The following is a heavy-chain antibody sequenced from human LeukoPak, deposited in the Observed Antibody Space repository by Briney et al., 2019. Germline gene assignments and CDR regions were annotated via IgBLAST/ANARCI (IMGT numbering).Heavy chain of an antibody. Sequence: PSETLSLTCTVSGVSISSYYWSWIRQPPGKGLEWIGYIYYSGRTNYGSTNYNPSLKSRVTISVDTSKNQFSLKLSSVTAADTAVYYCASSIRMIFGVVGAFDIWGQGTMVTVSS. CDR2: IYYSGRTNYGST. V-gene: IGHV4-59*01. D-gene: IGHD3-3*01. J-gene: IGHJ3*02. CDR1: GVSISSYY. CDR3: ASSIRMIFGVVGAFDI.